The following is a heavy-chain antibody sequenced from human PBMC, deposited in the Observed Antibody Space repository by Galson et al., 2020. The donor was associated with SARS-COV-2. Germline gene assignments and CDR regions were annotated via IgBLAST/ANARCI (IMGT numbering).Heavy chain of an antibody. J-gene: IGHJ4*02. D-gene: IGHD5-18*01. CDR3: ARDLKGYSYGYFDY. V-gene: IGHV3-21*01. CDR2: ISSSSSYI. CDR1: GFTFSSYS. Sequence: GESLKISCAASGFTFSSYSMNWVRQAPGKGLEWVSSISSSSSYIYYADSVKGRFTISRDNAKNSRYLQMNSLRAEDTAVYYCARDLKGYSYGYFDYWGQGTLVTVSS.